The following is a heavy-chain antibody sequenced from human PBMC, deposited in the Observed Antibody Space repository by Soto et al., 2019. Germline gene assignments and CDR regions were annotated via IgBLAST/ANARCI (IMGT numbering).Heavy chain of an antibody. D-gene: IGHD3-3*01. Sequence: ASVKVSCKASGYTFTSYGISWVRQAPGQGLEWMGWISAYNDNTNYAQKLQGRVTMTTDTSTSTAYMELRSLRSDDTAVYYCASQAWDFWSGYYYYYGMDVWGQGTTVTVSS. CDR2: ISAYNDNT. V-gene: IGHV1-18*04. J-gene: IGHJ6*02. CDR3: ASQAWDFWSGYYYYYGMDV. CDR1: GYTFTSYG.